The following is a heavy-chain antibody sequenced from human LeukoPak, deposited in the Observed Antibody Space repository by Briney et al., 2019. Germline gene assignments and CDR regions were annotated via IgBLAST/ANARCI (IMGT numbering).Heavy chain of an antibody. CDR1: GYTFSSYW. J-gene: IGHJ4*02. CDR3: ARHTRDFVDY. V-gene: IGHV5-51*01. CDR2: IYPGDSDT. Sequence: GESLKISCEGSGYTFSSYWIGWVRQMPGKGLEWMGIIYPGDSDTRYSPSFQGQVTISADKSISTAYLQWSSLKASDTAIYYCARHTRDFVDYWGQGTLVTVSS. D-gene: IGHD3-3*01.